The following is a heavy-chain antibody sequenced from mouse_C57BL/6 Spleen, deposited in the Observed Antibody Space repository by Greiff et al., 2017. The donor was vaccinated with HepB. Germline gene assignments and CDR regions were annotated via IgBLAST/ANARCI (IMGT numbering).Heavy chain of an antibody. CDR1: GFTFSDYY. D-gene: IGHD2-2*01. CDR2: INYDGSST. CDR3: ARGGYDYAMDY. V-gene: IGHV5-16*01. Sequence: EVQVVESEGGLVQPGSSMKLSCTASGFTFSDYYMAWVRQVPEKGLEWVANINYDGSSTYYLDSLKSRFIISRDNAKNILYLQMRSLKSEDTATYYCARGGYDYAMDYWGQGTSVTVSS. J-gene: IGHJ4*01.